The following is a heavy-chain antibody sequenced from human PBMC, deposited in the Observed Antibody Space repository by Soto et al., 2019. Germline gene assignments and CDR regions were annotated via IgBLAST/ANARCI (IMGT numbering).Heavy chain of an antibody. CDR1: GFTFSTYA. CDR2: ISGSGGRNT. V-gene: IGHV3-23*01. CDR3: AIIIVAGGTGY. D-gene: IGHD6-13*01. Sequence: PGGSLRLSCAASGFTFSTYAMTWVRQAPGKGLEWVSSISGSGGRNTYYADSVKGRFTISRDNSKNTLYLQMNSLRAEDTAVYCCAIIIVAGGTGYWGQGTLVTVSS. J-gene: IGHJ4*02.